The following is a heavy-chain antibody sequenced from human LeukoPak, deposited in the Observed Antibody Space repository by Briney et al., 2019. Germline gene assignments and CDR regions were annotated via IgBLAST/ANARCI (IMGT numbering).Heavy chain of an antibody. V-gene: IGHV1-18*01. D-gene: IGHD2-2*01. CDR3: ARGPGSRYQLLSFDY. J-gene: IGHJ4*02. Sequence: ASVKVSCKASGYTFTSYGISWVRQAPGQGLEWMGWISAYNGNTNYAQKLQGRVTMTTDTSTSTAYMELRSLRSDDTAVYYCARGPGSRYQLLSFDYWGQGTLVTVSS. CDR2: ISAYNGNT. CDR1: GYTFTSYG.